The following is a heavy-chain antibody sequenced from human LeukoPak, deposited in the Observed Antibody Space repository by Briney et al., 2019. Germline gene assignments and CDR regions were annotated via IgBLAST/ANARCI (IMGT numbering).Heavy chain of an antibody. V-gene: IGHV4-61*01. Sequence: SETLSLTCTVSGGSVSSGSYYWSWIRQPPGKGLEWIGYIYYSGSTNYNPSPKSRVTISVDTSKNQFSLKLSSVTAADTAVYYCARAPGIVVVVAATPSAFDIWGQGTMVTVSS. CDR2: IYYSGST. CDR1: GGSVSSGSYY. D-gene: IGHD2-15*01. J-gene: IGHJ3*02. CDR3: ARAPGIVVVVAATPSAFDI.